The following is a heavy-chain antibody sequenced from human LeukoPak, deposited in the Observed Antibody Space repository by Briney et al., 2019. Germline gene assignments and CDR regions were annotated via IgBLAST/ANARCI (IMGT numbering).Heavy chain of an antibody. J-gene: IGHJ4*02. Sequence: SVKVSCKASGYSFTAYFVHWVRQAPGQGLEWMGWINPNSDGTNYAQNIQGRVTMTADPSITTAYMELSRLSSDDTAVYYCARVSRFFDWLPPFVYWGQGTLVTVSS. CDR2: INPNSDGT. CDR1: GYSFTAYF. D-gene: IGHD3-9*01. CDR3: ARVSRFFDWLPPFVY. V-gene: IGHV1-2*02.